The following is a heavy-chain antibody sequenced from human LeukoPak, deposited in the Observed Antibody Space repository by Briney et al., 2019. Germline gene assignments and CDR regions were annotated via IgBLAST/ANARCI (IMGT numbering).Heavy chain of an antibody. CDR3: ARDLGGSYGGGVAFDI. J-gene: IGHJ3*02. Sequence: GGSLRLSCAASGFTFSDYYMSWIRQAPGNGLEWVSYISSSSSYTNYADSVKGRFTISRDNAKNSLYLQMNSLRAEDTAVYYCARDLGGSYGGGVAFDIWGQGTMVTVSS. CDR2: ISSSSSYT. CDR1: GFTFSDYY. V-gene: IGHV3-11*06. D-gene: IGHD1-26*01.